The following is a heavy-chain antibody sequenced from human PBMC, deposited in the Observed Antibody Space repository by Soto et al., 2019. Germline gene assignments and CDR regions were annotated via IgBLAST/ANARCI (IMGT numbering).Heavy chain of an antibody. J-gene: IGHJ5*02. CDR3: ARQLYYDILTGYYFGSEKDKFFFDP. D-gene: IGHD3-9*01. CDR1: GGSISSSSYY. CDR2: IYYSGST. Sequence: PSETLSLTCTVSGGSISSSSYYWGWIRQPPGKGLEWIGSIYYSGSTYYNPSLKSRVTISVDTSKNQFSLKLSSVTAADTAVYYCARQLYYDILTGYYFGSEKDKFFFDPWGQGTLVTVSS. V-gene: IGHV4-39*01.